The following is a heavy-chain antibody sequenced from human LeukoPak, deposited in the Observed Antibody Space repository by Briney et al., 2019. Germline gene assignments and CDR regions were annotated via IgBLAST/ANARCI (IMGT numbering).Heavy chain of an antibody. Sequence: GGSLRLSCAASGFTFRSYVMSWVRLAPGRGLEWVSGINTDGAWTYYADSVKGRFTISRDNSKNTLYLQMNSLRAEDTAVYYCARVSRGDYYDSSGYFDYWGQGTLVTVSS. CDR3: ARVSRGDYYDSSGYFDY. V-gene: IGHV3-23*01. J-gene: IGHJ4*02. CDR2: INTDGAWT. CDR1: GFTFRSYV. D-gene: IGHD3-22*01.